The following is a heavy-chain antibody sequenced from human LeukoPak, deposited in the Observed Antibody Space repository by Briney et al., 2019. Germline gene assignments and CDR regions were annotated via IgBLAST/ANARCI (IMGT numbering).Heavy chain of an antibody. CDR1: GYTFTGYY. CDR2: INPNTGDI. CDR3: ARDVSSVATAAPGHWGVDV. D-gene: IGHD6-13*01. V-gene: IGHV1-2*02. Sequence: ASVRVSCKTSGYTFTGYYIHWVRQAPGQGLEWLGWINPNTGDINYAQKFQGGVTTTRDTSISTAYMELSSLRSDDTAVYYCARDVSSVATAAPGHWGVDVWGQGATVTVSS. J-gene: IGHJ6*02.